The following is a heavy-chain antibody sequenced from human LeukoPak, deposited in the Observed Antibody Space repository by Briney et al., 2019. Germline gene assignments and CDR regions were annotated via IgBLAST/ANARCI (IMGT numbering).Heavy chain of an antibody. CDR1: GYTFTSYG. Sequence: ASVKVSCKASGYTFTSYGISWVRQAPGQGLEWMGWISAYNGNTNYAQKLQGRVTMTTDTSTSTAYMELRSLRSDDTAVYYCARDGYYSSTSCYVRPYYYYYYGMDVWGQGTTVTVSS. D-gene: IGHD2-2*03. CDR2: ISAYNGNT. J-gene: IGHJ6*02. V-gene: IGHV1-18*01. CDR3: ARDGYYSSTSCYVRPYYYYYYGMDV.